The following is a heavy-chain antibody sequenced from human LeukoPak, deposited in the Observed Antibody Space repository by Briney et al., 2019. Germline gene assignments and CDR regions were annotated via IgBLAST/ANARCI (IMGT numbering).Heavy chain of an antibody. CDR3: ARHGCSGGSCQGWFDP. V-gene: IGHV4-59*08. CDR1: GGSISSYY. D-gene: IGHD2-15*01. Sequence: PSETLSLTCTVSGGSISSYYWSWIRQPPGKGLEWIGYIHYSGYTSYNPSLKSRVTISVDTSKNQFSLNLRSVTAADTAVYYCARHGCSGGSCQGWFDPWGQGTLVTVSS. CDR2: IHYSGYT. J-gene: IGHJ5*02.